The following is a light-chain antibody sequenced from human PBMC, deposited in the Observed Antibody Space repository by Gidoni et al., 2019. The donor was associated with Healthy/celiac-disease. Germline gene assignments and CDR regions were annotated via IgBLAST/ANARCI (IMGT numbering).Light chain of an antibody. CDR3: QQRRDWPLT. V-gene: IGKV3-11*01. J-gene: IGKJ5*01. CDR2: EAS. Sequence: EIVLTQSPATLPVSPGERVTLSCRASQSVSTSLGWYQQKRGQPPRILIYEASNRASGIPGRFSGSGSETDFTLTITSLEPEDFAVYYCQQRRDWPLTFGQGTRLEIK. CDR1: QSVSTS.